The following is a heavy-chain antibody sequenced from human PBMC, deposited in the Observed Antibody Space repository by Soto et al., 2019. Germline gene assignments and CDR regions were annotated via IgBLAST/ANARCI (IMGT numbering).Heavy chain of an antibody. J-gene: IGHJ3*02. CDR1: GYSFTSYW. CDR3: ARRIRAKWVYSGYDPDAFDI. Sequence: PGESMKISCKGSGYSFTSYWIGWVRQMPEKGLEWMGIIYPGDSDTRYSPSFQGQVTISADKSISTAYLQWSSLKASDTAMYYCARRIRAKWVYSGYDPDAFDIWGQGTMVTVSS. CDR2: IYPGDSDT. D-gene: IGHD5-12*01. V-gene: IGHV5-51*01.